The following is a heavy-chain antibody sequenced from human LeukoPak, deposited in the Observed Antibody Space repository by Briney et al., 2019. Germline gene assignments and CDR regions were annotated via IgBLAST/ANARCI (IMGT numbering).Heavy chain of an antibody. V-gene: IGHV3-21*01. CDR1: GFTFSSYS. CDR3: ARESVLMVYAIDY. Sequence: PGGSLRLSCAASGFTFSSYSMNWVRQAPGKGLEGVSSISSSSSYIYYTDSVKGRFTISRNNAKNSLYLQMNRLRAEDTAVYYCARESVLMVYAIDYWGPGKLVTVSS. J-gene: IGHJ4*02. CDR2: ISSSSSYI. D-gene: IGHD2-8*01.